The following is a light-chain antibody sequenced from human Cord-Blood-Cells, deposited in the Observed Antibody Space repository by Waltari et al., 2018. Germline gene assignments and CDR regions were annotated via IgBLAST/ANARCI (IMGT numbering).Light chain of an antibody. CDR2: GAS. V-gene: IGKV3-20*01. CDR1: QSVSSSH. J-gene: IGKJ1*01. CDR3: QQYGSSPRT. Sequence: EIVLTQSPGTLSLSPGERATLSCRASQSVSSSHLAWYKQKPGQAPRRLIYGASSRATGIPDRFSSSGAGTDFTLTISRLEPEDFAVYYCQQYGSSPRTFGQGTKVEIK.